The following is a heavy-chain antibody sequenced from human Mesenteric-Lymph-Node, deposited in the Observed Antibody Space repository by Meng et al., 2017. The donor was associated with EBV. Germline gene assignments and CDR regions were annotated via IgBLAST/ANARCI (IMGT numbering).Heavy chain of an antibody. CDR3: AASSGWWRLDY. J-gene: IGHJ4*02. D-gene: IGHD6-19*01. CDR1: SVSVRSGTW. Sequence: QESGPGLVKPSGTLSVTCAVTSVSVRSGTWWSWVLQPPGKGLEWIGEISDSESTNNNPSLKSRVPISLDKSENQFSLRLTSVTAADTAMYYCAASSGWWRLDYWGQGILVTVSS. CDR2: ISDSEST. V-gene: IGHV4-4*02.